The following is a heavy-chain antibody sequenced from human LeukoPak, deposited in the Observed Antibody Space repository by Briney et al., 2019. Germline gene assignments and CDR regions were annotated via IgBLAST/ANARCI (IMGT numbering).Heavy chain of an antibody. J-gene: IGHJ5*02. V-gene: IGHV4-34*01. D-gene: IGHD5/OR15-5a*01. CDR3: ARGGVYIRGWFDP. CDR1: GGSFSGYY. Sequence: SETLSLTCAVYGGSFSGYYWSWIRQPPGKGLEWIGEINHSGSTNYNPSLKSRVTISVDTSKNQFSLKLSSVTAAGTAVYYCARGGVYIRGWFDPWGQGTLVTVSS. CDR2: INHSGST.